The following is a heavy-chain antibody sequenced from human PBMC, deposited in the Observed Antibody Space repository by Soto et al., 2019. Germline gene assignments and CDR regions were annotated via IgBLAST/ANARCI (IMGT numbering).Heavy chain of an antibody. CDR3: AKGNGGGYFDL. Sequence: EVQLLESGGGLVQPGGSLRLSCEASGLTFGPYAMSWARQAPGKGLDWVSGITGTGANTYYTDSVKGRFTISRDNSKKTLYLQLNSLGADDTAVYYCAKGNGGGYFDLWGRGSLVTVSS. V-gene: IGHV3-23*01. CDR1: GLTFGPYA. D-gene: IGHD2-21*01. J-gene: IGHJ2*01. CDR2: ITGTGANT.